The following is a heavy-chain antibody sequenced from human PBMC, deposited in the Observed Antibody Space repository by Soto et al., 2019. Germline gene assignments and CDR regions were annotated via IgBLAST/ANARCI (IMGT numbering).Heavy chain of an antibody. D-gene: IGHD3-16*01. CDR3: AKRMITFGKQYYFDY. Sequence: GGSLRLSCAVSGFTFSSHWMHWVRQAPGKGLEWVSAISGSGGSTYYADSVKGRFTISRDNSKNTLYLQMNSLRAEDTAVYYCAKRMITFGKQYYFDYWGQGTLVTVSS. J-gene: IGHJ4*02. CDR1: GFTFSSHW. CDR2: ISGSGGST. V-gene: IGHV3-23*01.